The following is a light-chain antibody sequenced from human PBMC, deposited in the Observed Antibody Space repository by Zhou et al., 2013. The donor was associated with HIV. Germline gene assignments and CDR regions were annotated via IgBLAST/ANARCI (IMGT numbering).Light chain of an antibody. CDR1: QGISSW. J-gene: IGKJ2*01. CDR2: TAS. V-gene: IGKV1-12*01. Sequence: DIQMTQSPSSLSASVGDRVTITCRASQGISSWLAWYQQKPGRGPKLLIYTASNLQGGVPSRFSGSGSGTDFTLTISYLQPEDSATYFCQQANSLPYTFGQGTKLEIK. CDR3: QQANSLPYT.